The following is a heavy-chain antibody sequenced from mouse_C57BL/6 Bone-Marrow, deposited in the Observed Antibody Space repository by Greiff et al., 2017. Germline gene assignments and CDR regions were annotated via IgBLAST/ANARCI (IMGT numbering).Heavy chain of an antibody. CDR1: GFSLTSSG. J-gene: IGHJ4*01. CDR2: IWSGGST. Sequence: VQRVESGPGLVQPSQSLSITCTVSGFSLTSSGVHWVRQSPGKGLAWLGVIWSGGSTDYNAAFISRLSISKDNSKSQVFFKMNSLQADDTAIYYCAVPITTVVQDAMDYWGQGTSVTGSS. CDR3: AVPITTVVQDAMDY. D-gene: IGHD1-1*01. V-gene: IGHV2-2*01.